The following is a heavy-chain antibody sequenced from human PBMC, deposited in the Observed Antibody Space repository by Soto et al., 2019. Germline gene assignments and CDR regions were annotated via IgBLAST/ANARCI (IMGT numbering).Heavy chain of an antibody. Sequence: QVQLVESGGGVVQPGRSLRLSCAASGFTFSSYGMHWVRQAPGKGLEWVAVISYDGSNKYYADCVKGRFTISRDNSKNTLYLQMNSLRAEDTAVYYYAKDWDIVVVTAIRYGMDVWGQGTTVTVSS. J-gene: IGHJ6*02. CDR2: ISYDGSNK. CDR3: AKDWDIVVVTAIRYGMDV. V-gene: IGHV3-30*18. CDR1: GFTFSSYG. D-gene: IGHD2-21*02.